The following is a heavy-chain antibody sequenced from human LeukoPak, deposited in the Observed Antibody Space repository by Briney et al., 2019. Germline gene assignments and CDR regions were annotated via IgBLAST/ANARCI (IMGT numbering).Heavy chain of an antibody. CDR2: IWYDGSNK. J-gene: IGHJ4*02. D-gene: IGHD2-21*01. CDR1: GFTFSSYG. Sequence: GGSLRLSCAASGFTFSSYGMHWVRQAPAKGLEWVAVIWYDGSNKYYADSVKGRFTISRDNSKNTLYLQMNSLRAEDTAVYYCAKGDTGYFDYWGQGTLVTVSS. CDR3: AKGDTGYFDY. V-gene: IGHV3-33*06.